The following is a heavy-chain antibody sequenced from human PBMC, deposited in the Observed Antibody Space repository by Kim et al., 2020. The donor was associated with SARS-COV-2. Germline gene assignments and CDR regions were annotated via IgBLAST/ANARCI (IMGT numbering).Heavy chain of an antibody. Sequence: SETLSLTCTVSGGSISSYYWSWIRQPAGKGLEWIGRIYTSGSTNYNPSLKSRVTMSVDTSKNQFSLKLSSVTAADTAVYYCARRGWEGSSSWYYFDYWGQGTLVTVSS. J-gene: IGHJ4*02. V-gene: IGHV4-4*07. CDR1: GGSISSYY. CDR2: IYTSGST. CDR3: ARRGWEGSSSWYYFDY. D-gene: IGHD6-6*01.